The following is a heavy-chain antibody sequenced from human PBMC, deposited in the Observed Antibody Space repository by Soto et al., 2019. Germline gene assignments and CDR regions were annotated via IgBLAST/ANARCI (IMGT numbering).Heavy chain of an antibody. D-gene: IGHD3-10*01. V-gene: IGHV3-33*01. CDR2: LWYDGDDK. CDR3: VRGPYYGLYYFDS. CDR1: GFTIGSYG. Sequence: QVLLVESGGGVVQPETSLRLSCAASGFTIGSYGMHWVRQAPGKGLEWVAGLWYDGDDKYYGDSVKGRLTISRDNSRNTLYLQMNSLRAEDTAVYYCVRGPYYGLYYFDSWGQGTLVTVSS. J-gene: IGHJ4*02.